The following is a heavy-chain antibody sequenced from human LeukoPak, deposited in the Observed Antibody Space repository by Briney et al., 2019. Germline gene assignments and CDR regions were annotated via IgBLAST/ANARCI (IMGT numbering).Heavy chain of an antibody. V-gene: IGHV1-69*05. CDR1: GGTFSSYA. CDR3: ARGNLSVRGTYYFDH. D-gene: IGHD2/OR15-2a*01. CDR2: IIPIFGTA. J-gene: IGHJ4*02. Sequence: SVKVSCKASGGTFSSYAISWVRQAPGQGLEWMGGIIPIFGTANYAQKFQGRVTITTDESTSTAYMELSSLRSEDTAVYYCARGNLSVRGTYYFDHWGQGTLVTVSS.